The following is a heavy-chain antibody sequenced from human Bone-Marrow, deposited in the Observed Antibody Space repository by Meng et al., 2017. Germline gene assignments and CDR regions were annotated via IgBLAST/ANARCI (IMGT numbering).Heavy chain of an antibody. CDR1: GGSFIGYY. D-gene: IGHD3-10*01. CDR2: INHSGST. Sequence: QVQLQQWGAGLFKPSETLSLTCAVYGGSFIGYYLSWIRQPPGKGLEWIGEINHSGSTNYNPSLKSRVTISVDTSKNQFSLKLSSVTAADTAVYYCAGISYYYGSGSYYKSYYFDYWGQGTLVTVSS. J-gene: IGHJ4*02. V-gene: IGHV4-34*01. CDR3: AGISYYYGSGSYYKSYYFDY.